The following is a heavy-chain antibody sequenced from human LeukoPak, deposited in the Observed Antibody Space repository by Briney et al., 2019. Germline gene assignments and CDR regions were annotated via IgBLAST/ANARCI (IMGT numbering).Heavy chain of an antibody. D-gene: IGHD2-2*02. Sequence: SETLSLTCTVSGGSISSYYWSWIRQPPGKGLEWIGYIYYSGSTNYNPSLKSRVTISVDTSKNQFSLKLSSVTAEDTAVYYCARVGPATAILDAFDIWGQGTMVTVSS. CDR1: GGSISSYY. V-gene: IGHV4-59*01. CDR2: IYYSGST. CDR3: ARVGPATAILDAFDI. J-gene: IGHJ3*02.